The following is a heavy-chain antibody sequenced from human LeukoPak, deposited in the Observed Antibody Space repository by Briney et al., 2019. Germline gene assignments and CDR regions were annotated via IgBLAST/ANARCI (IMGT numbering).Heavy chain of an antibody. D-gene: IGHD3-3*01. J-gene: IGHJ5*02. V-gene: IGHV1-18*01. CDR1: GYTFTSYG. CDR2: ISAYNGNT. CDR3: ARFRLHDFRSGYYTEHNWFDP. Sequence: ASVKVSCKASGYTFTSYGISWVRQAPGQGLEWMGWISAYNGNTNYAQKLQGRVTMTTDTSTSTAYMELRSLRSDDTAVYYCARFRLHDFRSGYYTEHNWFDPWGQGTLVTVSS.